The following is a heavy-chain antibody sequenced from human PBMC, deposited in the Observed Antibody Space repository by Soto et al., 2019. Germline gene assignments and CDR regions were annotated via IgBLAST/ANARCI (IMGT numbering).Heavy chain of an antibody. J-gene: IGHJ6*02. Sequence: QVQLQESGPGLVKPSETLSLTCTVSGGSISSFYWSWIRQPPGKGLEWIGYIYYSGSTNYNPPLKSRVPISVDTSKNHFSLKLSSVNAADTAVYYCARDGSGWYYGMDVWGQGTTVTVSS. D-gene: IGHD6-19*01. CDR2: IYYSGST. CDR1: GGSISSFY. CDR3: ARDGSGWYYGMDV. V-gene: IGHV4-59*01.